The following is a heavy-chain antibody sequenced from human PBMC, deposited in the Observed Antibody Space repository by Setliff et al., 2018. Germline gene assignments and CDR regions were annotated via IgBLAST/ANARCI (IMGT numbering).Heavy chain of an antibody. CDR1: GFTFSNYG. J-gene: IGHJ5*02. D-gene: IGHD3-9*01. Sequence: GGSLRLSCAASGFTFSNYGMTWVRQAPGKGLEWTSYISTSGSTIYYADSVKGRFTISRDNSKNTLYLQMNSLRLGSVTAADTAVYYCARGGLSFDKDNWFGPWGQGTLVTVSS. CDR2: ISTSGSTI. CDR3: ARGGLSFDKDNWFGP. V-gene: IGHV3-48*01.